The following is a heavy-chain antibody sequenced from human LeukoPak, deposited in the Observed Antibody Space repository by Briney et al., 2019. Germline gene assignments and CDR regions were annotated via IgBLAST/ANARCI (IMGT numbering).Heavy chain of an antibody. Sequence: SETLSLSCTVSGGSISSSSYYWGWIRQPPGKGLEWIGTIYYSGSTYYNASLKSRLTISVDTSKNQFSLKLSSVTAADTAVYYCARLSGGTQWLAPFDYWGQGTLVTVSS. CDR1: GGSISSSSYY. V-gene: IGHV4-39*01. J-gene: IGHJ4*02. CDR3: ARLSGGTQWLAPFDY. CDR2: IYYSGST. D-gene: IGHD6-19*01.